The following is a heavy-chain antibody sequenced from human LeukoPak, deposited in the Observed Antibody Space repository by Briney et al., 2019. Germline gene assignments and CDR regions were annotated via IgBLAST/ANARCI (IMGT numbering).Heavy chain of an antibody. V-gene: IGHV1-46*01. Sequence: ASVKVSCKASGYTFTSYYMHWVRQAPGQGLEWMGIINPSGGSTSYAQKFQGRVTMTRDTSTSTVYMELSSLRSEDTVVYYCARVQSSGYYSDYWGQGTLVTVSS. CDR1: GYTFTSYY. D-gene: IGHD3-22*01. CDR3: ARVQSSGYYSDY. CDR2: INPSGGST. J-gene: IGHJ4*02.